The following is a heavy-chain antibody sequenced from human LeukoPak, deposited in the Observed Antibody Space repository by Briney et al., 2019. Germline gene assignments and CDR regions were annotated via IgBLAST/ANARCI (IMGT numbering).Heavy chain of an antibody. CDR1: GYTFTGYY. CDR3: ARDPLYCSSTSCPAEDYYYYMDV. D-gene: IGHD2-2*01. V-gene: IGHV1-2*02. CDR2: INPNSGGT. J-gene: IGHJ6*03. Sequence: ASVKVSCKASGYTFTGYYMHWVRQAPGQGLEWMGWINPNSGGTNYAQKFQGRVTMTRDTSISTAYMELSRLRSDDTAVYYCARDPLYCSSTSCPAEDYYYYMDVWGKGTTVTVSS.